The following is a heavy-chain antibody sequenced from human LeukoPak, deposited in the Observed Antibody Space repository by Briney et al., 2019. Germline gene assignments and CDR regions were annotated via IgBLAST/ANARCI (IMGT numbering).Heavy chain of an antibody. V-gene: IGHV5-51*01. J-gene: IGHJ4*02. CDR2: IYPGDSDT. Sequence: GESLKISCKGSGYSFSNSWIGWVRQMPGKGLEWMGIIYPGDSDTRYSPSFQGQVTISVDESISTAYVQWSSLKASDTAMYYCARRDFYDSSGYFDYWGQGTLVTVSS. CDR1: GYSFSNSW. CDR3: ARRDFYDSSGYFDY. D-gene: IGHD3-22*01.